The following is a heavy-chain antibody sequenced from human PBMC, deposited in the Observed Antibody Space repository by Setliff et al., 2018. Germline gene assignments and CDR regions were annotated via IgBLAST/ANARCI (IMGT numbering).Heavy chain of an antibody. CDR1: GGTFSTYA. V-gene: IGHV1-69*13. J-gene: IGHJ6*03. CDR3: ARVRDCSGGICHRGFHHYMDV. Sequence: ASVKVSCKASGGTFSTYAIDWVRQAPGQGLEWMGGIIPMFGTTNYARKFQGRVTITADESTITAYMELSSLRSEDTAVYYCARVRDCSGGICHRGFHHYMDVWGKGTTVTSP. D-gene: IGHD2-15*01. CDR2: IIPMFGTT.